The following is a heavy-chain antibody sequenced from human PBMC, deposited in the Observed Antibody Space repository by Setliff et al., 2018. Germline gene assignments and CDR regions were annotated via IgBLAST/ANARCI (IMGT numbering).Heavy chain of an antibody. Sequence: SETLSLTCTVSGGSISSSSYYWGWIRQTPGQGLEWIGRSYYSWSSYYHPSLKSRVTISVDTSKNQFPLKLSSVTASDPAVYYCAIDGGEYWGQGTLVTVSS. CDR1: GGSISSSSYY. D-gene: IGHD3-16*01. CDR3: AIDGGEY. J-gene: IGHJ4*02. V-gene: IGHV4-39*02. CDR2: SYYSWSS.